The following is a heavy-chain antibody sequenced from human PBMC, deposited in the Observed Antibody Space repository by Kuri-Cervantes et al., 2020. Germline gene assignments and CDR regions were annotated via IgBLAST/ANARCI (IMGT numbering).Heavy chain of an antibody. CDR3: ASPRLGGMTLLDY. J-gene: IGHJ4*02. V-gene: IGHV1-2*02. CDR1: GYTFIAYY. D-gene: IGHD3-16*01. CDR2: INPNSGGT. Sequence: ASVKVSCKASGYTFIAYYMHWVRQAPGQGLVWMGWINPNSGGTNFARKFQGRVSMTRDTSISTAYMELSRLKSDETAVYYCASPRLGGMTLLDYWGQGTLVTVSS.